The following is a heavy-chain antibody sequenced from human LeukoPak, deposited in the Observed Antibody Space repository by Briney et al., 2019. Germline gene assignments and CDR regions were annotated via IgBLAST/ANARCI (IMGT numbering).Heavy chain of an antibody. CDR2: INPSGGST. Sequence: ASVKVSCTASGYTFTSYYMHWVRQAPGQGLEWMGIINPSGGSTSYAQKFQGRVTMTTDTSTSTAYMELRSLRSDDTAVYYCARNPGIAAAGRDAFDIWGQGTMVTVSS. J-gene: IGHJ3*02. CDR1: GYTFTSYY. CDR3: ARNPGIAAAGRDAFDI. V-gene: IGHV1-46*01. D-gene: IGHD6-13*01.